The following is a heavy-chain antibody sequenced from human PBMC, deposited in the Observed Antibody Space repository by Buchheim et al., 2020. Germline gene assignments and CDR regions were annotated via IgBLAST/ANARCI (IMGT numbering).Heavy chain of an antibody. D-gene: IGHD3-22*01. CDR2: ISGSGGST. CDR3: AKRARGDSSGYYALRLYYFDY. Sequence: EVQLVESGGGLVQPGGSLRLSCAASGFTFSSYAMSWVRQAPGKGLEWVSAISGSGGSTYYADSVKGRFTISRDNSKNTVYLQMNSLRAEDTAVYYCAKRARGDSSGYYALRLYYFDYWGQGTL. V-gene: IGHV3-23*04. CDR1: GFTFSSYA. J-gene: IGHJ4*02.